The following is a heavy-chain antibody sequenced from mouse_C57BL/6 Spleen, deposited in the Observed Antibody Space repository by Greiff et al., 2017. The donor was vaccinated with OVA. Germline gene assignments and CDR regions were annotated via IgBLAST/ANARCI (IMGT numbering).Heavy chain of an antibody. V-gene: IGHV1-82*01. CDR2: IYPGDGDT. CDR1: GYAFSSSW. D-gene: IGHD1-1*01. J-gene: IGHJ2*01. CDR3: ARKNYGSSYDYFDY. Sequence: QVHVKQSGPELVKPGASVKISCKASGYAFSSSWMNWVKQRPGKGLEWIGRIYPGDGDTNYNGKFKGKATLTADKSSSTAYMQLSSLTSEDSAVYFCARKNYGSSYDYFDYWGQGTTLTVSS.